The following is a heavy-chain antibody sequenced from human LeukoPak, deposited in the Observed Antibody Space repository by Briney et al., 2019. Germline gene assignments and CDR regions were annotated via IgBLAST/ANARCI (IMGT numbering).Heavy chain of an antibody. V-gene: IGHV1-2*02. D-gene: IGHD3-10*01. CDR3: ARKHTMVRGVNSLGY. Sequence: ASVKVSCKASGYTFTGYYMHWVRQAPGQGLEWMGWINPNSGGTNYAQKFQGRVTMTRDTSISTAYMELSRLRSDDTAVYYCARKHTMVRGVNSLGYWGQGTLVTASS. CDR1: GYTFTGYY. CDR2: INPNSGGT. J-gene: IGHJ4*02.